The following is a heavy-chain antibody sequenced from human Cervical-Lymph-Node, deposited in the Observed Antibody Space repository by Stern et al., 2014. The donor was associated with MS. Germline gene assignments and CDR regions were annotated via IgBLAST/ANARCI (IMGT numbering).Heavy chain of an antibody. J-gene: IGHJ4*02. CDR3: ATSVTTLSQFDY. CDR1: GYSFTTYY. CDR2: INPTGDNA. D-gene: IGHD4-17*01. Sequence: DQLVESGAEVKQPGASVKVPCKASGYSFTTYYVQWVRQAPGQGLEWMGTINPTGDNADYAQKFQGRVTMTRDTSTSTVHMELTSLRSDDTAVYYCATSVTTLSQFDYWGQGTLVTVSS. V-gene: IGHV1-46*01.